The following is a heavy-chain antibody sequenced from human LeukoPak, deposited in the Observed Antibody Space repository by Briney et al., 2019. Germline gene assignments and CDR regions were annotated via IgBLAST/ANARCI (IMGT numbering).Heavy chain of an antibody. Sequence: GGSLRLSCAASGFNFTSNYMSWVRQAPGKGLEWGSVIFRGGSTYYVASVKGRFTISRDNSKNTLYLQMNSLRAEDTGVYYCASFLGGFSSFHWGQGTLVAVSS. V-gene: IGHV3-66*02. CDR1: GFNFTSNY. D-gene: IGHD2-15*01. J-gene: IGHJ4*02. CDR2: IFRGGST. CDR3: ASFLGGFSSFH.